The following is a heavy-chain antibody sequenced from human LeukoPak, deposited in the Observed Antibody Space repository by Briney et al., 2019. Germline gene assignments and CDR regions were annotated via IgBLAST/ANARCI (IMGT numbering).Heavy chain of an antibody. CDR2: IYYSGST. V-gene: IGHV4-59*01. CDR3: ARVIVVVPAAMPAWFDP. D-gene: IGHD2-2*01. CDR1: GGSISSYY. J-gene: IGHJ5*02. Sequence: SETLSLTCTVSGGSISSYYWSWIRQPPGKGLEWIGNIYYSGSTNYNPSLKSRVTISVDTSKNQFSLKLSSVTAADTAVYYCARVIVVVPAAMPAWFDPWGQGTLVTVSS.